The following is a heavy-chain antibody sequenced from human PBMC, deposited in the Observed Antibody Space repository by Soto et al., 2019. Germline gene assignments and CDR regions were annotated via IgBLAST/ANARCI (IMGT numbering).Heavy chain of an antibody. CDR3: AKDLPAYCGGDCSHFDY. J-gene: IGHJ4*02. Sequence: GGSLRLSCAASGFTFSSYAMSWVRQAPGKGLEWVSAISGSGGSTYYADSVKGRFTISRDNSKNTLYLQMNSLRAEDTAVYYCAKDLPAYCGGDCSHFDYWGQGTLVTVSS. V-gene: IGHV3-23*01. D-gene: IGHD2-21*02. CDR1: GFTFSSYA. CDR2: ISGSGGST.